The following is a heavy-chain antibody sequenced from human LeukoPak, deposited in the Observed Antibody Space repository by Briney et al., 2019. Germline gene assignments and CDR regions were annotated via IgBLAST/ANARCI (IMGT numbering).Heavy chain of an antibody. Sequence: GASVKVSCKASGYTFTGYDINWIRQAPGQGLEWMGWMSPDSGNTGYAQEFQGRVTVTRDTSITTAYMELSSLRFEDTAVYYCARALSGCILCFDLWGLGTLVTVSS. J-gene: IGHJ4*02. CDR1: GYTFTGYD. CDR2: MSPDSGNT. CDR3: ARALSGCILCFDL. V-gene: IGHV1-8*01. D-gene: IGHD6-19*01.